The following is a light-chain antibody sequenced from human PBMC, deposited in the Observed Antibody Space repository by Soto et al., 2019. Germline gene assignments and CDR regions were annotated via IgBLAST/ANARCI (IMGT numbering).Light chain of an antibody. CDR2: GAS. Sequence: EIVMTQSPATLSVSPGERATLSCRASQSVSSNLAWYQQKPGQAPRLLIYGASTRATGIPARFSGSGSGTEFTLTISSMQSEDFEVYYCQQYNNWSAKFGQGTKVEIK. CDR1: QSVSSN. CDR3: QQYNNWSAK. J-gene: IGKJ1*01. V-gene: IGKV3-15*01.